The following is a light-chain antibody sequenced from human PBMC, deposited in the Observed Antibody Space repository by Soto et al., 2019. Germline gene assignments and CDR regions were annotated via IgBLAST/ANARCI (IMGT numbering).Light chain of an antibody. Sequence: DTRMTQSPSTLSASVGDSVTITCRASTNIERWLAWYQYKPGKPPKLLILNASTLGSGVPSRFSGSGSGTEFTLTISSLQPDDFATYYCQYCDSRWPFGQGTKVDIK. J-gene: IGKJ1*01. CDR3: QYCDSRWP. CDR1: TNIERW. CDR2: NAS. V-gene: IGKV1-5*01.